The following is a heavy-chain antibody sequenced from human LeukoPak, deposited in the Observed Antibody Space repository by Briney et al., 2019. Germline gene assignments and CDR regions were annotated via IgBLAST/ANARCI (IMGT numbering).Heavy chain of an antibody. CDR3: AREGGFYRPLDY. CDR2: VHFDGRT. J-gene: IGHJ4*02. D-gene: IGHD3-3*01. CDR1: GDSISSTNW. Sequence: SETLSLTCGVSGDSISSTNWWTWIRQPPGKGLEWIGEVHFDGRTNYNPSLESRLTMSVDLSENHISLKLTSVTAADTAVYYCAREGGFYRPLDYTGQGTLVTVSS. V-gene: IGHV4-4*02.